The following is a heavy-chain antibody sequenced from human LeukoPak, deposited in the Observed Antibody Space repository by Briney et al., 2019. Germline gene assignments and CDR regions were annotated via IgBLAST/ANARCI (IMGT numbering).Heavy chain of an antibody. D-gene: IGHD3-3*01. Sequence: PGGSLRLSCAPSGFTLSNYEMTWVRLTPGKGLQWISYISKGGATVLYTESVKGRFTISRDNANSSLYLQMNSLRAEDTAVYFCARLSVSITRRFDLWGQGTFVTVSS. V-gene: IGHV3-48*03. J-gene: IGHJ5*02. CDR3: ARLSVSITRRFDL. CDR2: ISKGGATV. CDR1: GFTLSNYE.